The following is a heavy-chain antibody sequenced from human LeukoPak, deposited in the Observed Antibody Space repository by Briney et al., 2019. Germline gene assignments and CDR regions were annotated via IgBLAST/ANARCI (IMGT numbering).Heavy chain of an antibody. V-gene: IGHV4-39*07. CDR2: LYYSGST. J-gene: IGHJ4*02. Sequence: SETLSLTCTVSGGSFSSSTYYWGWIRQPPGKGLEWIGSLYYSGSTYYNPSLKSRVTISVDTSKNQFSLKLSSVTAADTAVYYCASWRYGDAYYFDYWGQGTLVTVSS. D-gene: IGHD4-17*01. CDR3: ASWRYGDAYYFDY. CDR1: GGSFSSSTYY.